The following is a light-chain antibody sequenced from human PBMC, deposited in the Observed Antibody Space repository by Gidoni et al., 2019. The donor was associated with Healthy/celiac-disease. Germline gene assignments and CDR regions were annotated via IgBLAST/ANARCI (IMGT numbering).Light chain of an antibody. Sequence: SSELTQDPALSVALGQTVRITCQRATPRSYYASCYQQKPGPAPVLVISGKNNRPSWIPDRFSGSSSGNTASWTSAGAQAEDEADYYCNSRDSSGNHLVVFGGGTKLTVL. CDR3: NSRDSSGNHLVV. CDR2: GKN. V-gene: IGLV3-19*01. CDR1: TPRSYY. J-gene: IGLJ2*01.